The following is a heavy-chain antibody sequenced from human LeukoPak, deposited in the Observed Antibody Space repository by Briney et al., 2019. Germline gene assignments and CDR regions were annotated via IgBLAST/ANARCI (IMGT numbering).Heavy chain of an antibody. D-gene: IGHD6-6*01. CDR3: ARKYSSSSFFYYHYYMDV. V-gene: IGHV4-39*07. CDR1: GGSISSSSYY. CDR2: IYYSGST. J-gene: IGHJ6*03. Sequence: PSETLSLTCTVSGGSISSSSYYWGWIRQPPGKGLEWIGSIYYSGSTYYNPSLKSRVTISVDTSKNQFSLKLSSVTAADTAVYYCARKYSSSSFFYYHYYMDVWGKGTTVTVSS.